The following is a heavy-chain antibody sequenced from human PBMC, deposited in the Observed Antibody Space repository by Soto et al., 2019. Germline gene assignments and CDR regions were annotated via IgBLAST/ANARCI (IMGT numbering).Heavy chain of an antibody. CDR3: ARGDYYDSSGPFSDAFDI. D-gene: IGHD3-22*01. J-gene: IGHJ3*02. Sequence: GGSLRLSCAASGFTFSSYWMSWVRQAPGKGLEWVANIKQDGSEKYYVDSVKGRFTISRDNARNSSYLQMNSLRAEDTAVYYCARGDYYDSSGPFSDAFDIWGRGTMVTVSS. CDR1: GFTFSSYW. V-gene: IGHV3-7*04. CDR2: IKQDGSEK.